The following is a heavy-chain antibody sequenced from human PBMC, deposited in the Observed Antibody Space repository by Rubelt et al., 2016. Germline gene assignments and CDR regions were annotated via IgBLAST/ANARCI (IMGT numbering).Heavy chain of an antibody. CDR2: IHHSGST. V-gene: IGHV4-34*01. D-gene: IGHD3-3*01. Sequence: QVQLQQWGAGLLKPSETLSLTCAVYGGSFSGYYWSWIRQPPGKGLEWIGEIHHSGSTNYNPSLRSRVTISVDTSKNQFSLKLSAVTAAETAVYYCARGWNYDFWSGYSYYFDYWGQGTLVTVSS. CDR3: ARGWNYDFWSGYSYYFDY. CDR1: GGSFSGYY. J-gene: IGHJ4*02.